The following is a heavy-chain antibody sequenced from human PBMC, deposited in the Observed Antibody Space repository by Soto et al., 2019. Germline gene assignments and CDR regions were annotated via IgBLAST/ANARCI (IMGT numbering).Heavy chain of an antibody. J-gene: IGHJ4*02. D-gene: IGHD3-22*01. CDR1: GFTFSSYS. CDR3: ARELYYYNGSGSA. CDR2: ISSSSSYI. V-gene: IGHV3-21*01. Sequence: GGSLRLSCAASGFTFSSYSMNWVRQAPGKGLEWVSSISSSSSYIYYADSVKGGFTISRDNAKNSLYLQMNSLRAEDMAVYYCARELYYYNGSGSAWGQGTLVTVSS.